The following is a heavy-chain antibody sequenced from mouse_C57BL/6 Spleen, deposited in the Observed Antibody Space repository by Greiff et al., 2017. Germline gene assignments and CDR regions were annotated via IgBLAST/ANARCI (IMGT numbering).Heavy chain of an antibody. CDR1: GYAFSSSW. CDR2: IYPGDGDT. J-gene: IGHJ3*01. CDR3: ARKGDYDGVAY. D-gene: IGHD2-4*01. V-gene: IGHV1-82*01. Sequence: QVQLKESGPELVKPGASVKISCKASGYAFSSSWMNWVKQRPGKGLEWIGRIYPGDGDTNYNGKFKGKATLTADKSSSTAYMQLSSLTSEDSAVXFCARKGDYDGVAYWGQGTLVTVSA.